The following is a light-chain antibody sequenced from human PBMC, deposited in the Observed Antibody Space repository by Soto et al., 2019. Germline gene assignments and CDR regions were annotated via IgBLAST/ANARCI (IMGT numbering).Light chain of an antibody. CDR1: QSVSSD. CDR2: DAS. CDR3: QQRSKWPLT. J-gene: IGKJ4*01. Sequence: EIVLTQSPATLSLSPGERATLSCRASQSVSSDLAWYQQKPGQAPRLLMSDASNRATGIPARFSGSGSGTDFTLTISRLEPEDFAVYYCQQRSKWPLTFGGGTKVEIK. V-gene: IGKV3-11*01.